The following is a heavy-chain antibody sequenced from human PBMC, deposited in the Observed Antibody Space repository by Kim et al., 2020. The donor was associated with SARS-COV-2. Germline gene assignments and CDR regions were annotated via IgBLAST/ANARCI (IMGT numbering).Heavy chain of an antibody. Sequence: GGSLRLSCAASGFTFSSYAMSWVRQAPGKGLEWVSAISGSGGSTYYADSVKGRFTISRDNSKNTLYLQMNSLRAEDTAVYYCAKMGIGFGELLLYNWFDPWGQGTLVTVSS. CDR3: AKMGIGFGELLLYNWFDP. J-gene: IGHJ5*02. V-gene: IGHV3-23*01. CDR2: ISGSGGST. D-gene: IGHD3-10*01. CDR1: GFTFSSYA.